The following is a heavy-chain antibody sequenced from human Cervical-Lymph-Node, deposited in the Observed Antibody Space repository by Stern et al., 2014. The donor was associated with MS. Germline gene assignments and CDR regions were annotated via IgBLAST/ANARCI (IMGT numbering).Heavy chain of an antibody. CDR3: ARVGDGYMLVDY. Sequence: QVQLGQSGAEVTKPGASVKVSCKASGYTFTDYYMHWVRQAPGQGLEWMGRINPNSGDTNYAQKFQGRVTMTRDTSISTGYIELSRLRSDDTAVYYCARVGDGYMLVDYWGQGTLVTVSS. CDR2: INPNSGDT. D-gene: IGHD5-24*01. CDR1: GYTFTDYY. J-gene: IGHJ4*02. V-gene: IGHV1-2*06.